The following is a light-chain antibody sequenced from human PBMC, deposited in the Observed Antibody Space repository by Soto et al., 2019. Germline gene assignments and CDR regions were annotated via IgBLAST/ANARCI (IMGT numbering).Light chain of an antibody. CDR2: GAS. CDR1: QSVSSD. Sequence: EIVMTQSPDTLSVSPGESATLSFRASQSVSSDLAWYQHKPGQAPRLLIYGASTRATGIPVRFSGSGSGTEFTLTISSLQSEDFAVYYCQQRSSWPFTFGPGTKVDI. J-gene: IGKJ3*01. V-gene: IGKV3-15*01. CDR3: QQRSSWPFT.